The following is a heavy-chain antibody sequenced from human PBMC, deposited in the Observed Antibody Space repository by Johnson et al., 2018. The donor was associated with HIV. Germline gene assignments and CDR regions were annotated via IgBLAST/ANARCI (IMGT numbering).Heavy chain of an antibody. D-gene: IGHD1-26*01. J-gene: IGHJ3*02. V-gene: IGHV3-33*06. CDR3: AKERSGSYSGADAFDI. CDR2: IWYDGSNK. Sequence: QVQLVESGGGVVQPGRSLRLSCAASGFTFSSYGMHWVRQAPGKGLEWVAVIWYDGSNKYYADSVKGRFPISRDNSKNTLYVQMNSLRAEDTAVYYCAKERSGSYSGADAFDIWGQGTMVTVSS. CDR1: GFTFSSYG.